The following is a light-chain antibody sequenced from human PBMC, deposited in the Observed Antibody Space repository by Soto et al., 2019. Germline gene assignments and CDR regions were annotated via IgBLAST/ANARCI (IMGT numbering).Light chain of an antibody. CDR2: APS. CDR3: QQSYSTPPT. CDR1: QSISSY. Sequence: DIQMTQSPSSLSASVGDRVTITCRASQSISSYLNWYQQKPGKAPKLLIYAPSSLQSGVPSRFSGSGSGTDFTLTISSLQPEDFATYYCQQSYSTPPTFGGGTKVEIK. J-gene: IGKJ4*01. V-gene: IGKV1-39*01.